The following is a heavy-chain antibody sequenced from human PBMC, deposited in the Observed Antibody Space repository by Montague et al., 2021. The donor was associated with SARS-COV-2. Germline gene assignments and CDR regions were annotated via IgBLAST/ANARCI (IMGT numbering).Heavy chain of an antibody. Sequence: SETLSLTCTVSGGSISSYYWSWIRQPPGKGLEWIGYIYYSGSTNYNPSLKSRVTISVDTSKNQFSLKLSSVTAAATAVYCCARVGAYGDYPTPPTFDYWGQGTLVTVSS. CDR3: ARVGAYGDYPTPPTFDY. V-gene: IGHV4-59*01. J-gene: IGHJ4*02. CDR2: IYYSGST. CDR1: GGSISSYY. D-gene: IGHD4-17*01.